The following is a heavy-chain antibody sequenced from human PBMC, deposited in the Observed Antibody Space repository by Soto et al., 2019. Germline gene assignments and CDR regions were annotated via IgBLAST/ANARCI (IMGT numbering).Heavy chain of an antibody. J-gene: IGHJ5*02. Sequence: EVQLVESGGGLVKPGESLRLSCTFTFSSYSLNWVRQAPGKGLEWVSSISSGSAYIKYADSVKGRFTISRDNANNLLYLQMRSLRVDDSAVYYCTREEGGSYDNWFNPWGQGTLVTVSS. D-gene: IGHD1-26*01. CDR3: TREEGGSYDNWFNP. V-gene: IGHV3-21*01. CDR1: TFSSYS. CDR2: ISSGSAYI.